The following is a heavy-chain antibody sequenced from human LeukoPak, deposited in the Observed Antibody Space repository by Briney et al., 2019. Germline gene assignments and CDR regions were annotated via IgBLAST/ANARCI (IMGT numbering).Heavy chain of an antibody. V-gene: IGHV4-31*03. Sequence: PSETLSLTCTVSGGSISSGGYYWSWIRQHPGKGLEWIGYIYYSGSTYSNPSLKSRVTISVDTSKNQFSLKLSSVTAADTAVYYCARRVVVVIAISDAFDIWGQGTMVTVSS. CDR3: ARRVVVVIAISDAFDI. CDR2: IYYSGST. J-gene: IGHJ3*02. CDR1: GGSISSGGYY. D-gene: IGHD2-21*01.